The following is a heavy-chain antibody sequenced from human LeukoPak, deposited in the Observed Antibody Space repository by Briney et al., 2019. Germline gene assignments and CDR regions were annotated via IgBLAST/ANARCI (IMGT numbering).Heavy chain of an antibody. V-gene: IGHV3-21*04. J-gene: IGHJ4*02. CDR3: AKNEQLDYFDY. CDR2: ISSSSSYI. Sequence: GGSLRLSCAASGFTFSSYSMNWVRQAPGKGLEWVSSISSSSSYIYYADSVKGRFTISRDNSKNTLYLQMNSLRAEDTAVYYCAKNEQLDYFDYWGQGTLVTVSS. CDR1: GFTFSSYS. D-gene: IGHD6-13*01.